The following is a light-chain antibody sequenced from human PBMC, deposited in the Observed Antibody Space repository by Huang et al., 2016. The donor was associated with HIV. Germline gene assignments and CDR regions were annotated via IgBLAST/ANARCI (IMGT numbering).Light chain of an antibody. V-gene: IGKV3-15*01. Sequence: EIVMTQSPGTLSVAPGARATLSCMASQNINTNLALFQQKPGQAPSLLIYAASTRTADFPARFRVSGSRTEFTLTISSLQSEDISVYYCQQYNDWPRSFGQGTKVEIK. CDR1: QNINTN. CDR3: QQYNDWPRS. J-gene: IGKJ1*01. CDR2: AAS.